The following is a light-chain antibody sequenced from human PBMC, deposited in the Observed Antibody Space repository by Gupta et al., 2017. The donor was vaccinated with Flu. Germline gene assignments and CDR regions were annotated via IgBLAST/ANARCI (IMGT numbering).Light chain of an antibody. Sequence: QSPLTQPASVSGSPGQSITISCTGTSSDVGGYNYVSWYQQHPGKAPKLMIYEVSNRPSGVSNRFSGSKSGNTASLTISGLQAEDEADIYCSSYTSSSTLGVFGTGTKVTVL. CDR3: SSYTSSSTLGV. CDR1: SSDVGGYNY. V-gene: IGLV2-14*01. J-gene: IGLJ1*01. CDR2: EVS.